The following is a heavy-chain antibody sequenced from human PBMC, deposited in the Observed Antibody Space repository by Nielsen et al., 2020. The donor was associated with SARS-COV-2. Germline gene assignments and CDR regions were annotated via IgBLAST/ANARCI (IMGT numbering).Heavy chain of an antibody. CDR3: AREGDDWALDV. D-gene: IGHD3-9*01. CDR2: VYHSGST. CDR1: GGSIRSNYW. Sequence: SETLSPTCAVSGGSIRSNYWWSWVRQSPGKGLEWIGEVYHSGSTIYNPSLKSRVTISQDKSKNQFSLKLSSVTAADTAVYYCAREGDDWALDVWGQGTTVTVSS. V-gene: IGHV4-4*02. J-gene: IGHJ6*02.